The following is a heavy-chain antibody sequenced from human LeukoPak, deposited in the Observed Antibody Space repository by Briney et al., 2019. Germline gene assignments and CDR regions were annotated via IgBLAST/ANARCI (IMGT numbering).Heavy chain of an antibody. CDR2: IYYSGST. V-gene: IGHV4-59*12. CDR3: ARDRPRDGYIP. Sequence: SETLSLTCTVSGGAISSYYWSWIRQPPGKGLEWIGYIYYSGSTNYNPSLKSRVTISVDTSKNQFSLKLTSVTAADTAVYYCARDRPRDGYIPWGQGTLVTVSS. J-gene: IGHJ5*02. CDR1: GGAISSYY. D-gene: IGHD5-24*01.